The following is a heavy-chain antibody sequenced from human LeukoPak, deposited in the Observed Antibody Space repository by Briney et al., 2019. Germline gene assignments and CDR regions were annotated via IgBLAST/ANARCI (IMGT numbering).Heavy chain of an antibody. CDR3: ACRDLTSTWSFP. CDR1: GFSFTSYW. CDR2: IYPGDLRV. J-gene: IGHJ5*02. V-gene: IGHV5-51*01. D-gene: IGHD6-13*01. Sequence: GESLKISCQGFGFSFTSYWIGWVRQVPGKGLEWMGVIYPGDLRVRYNPSFQGQVTISVDKSINTAYLQWVSLRASDSAMYYCACRDLTSTWSFPWGQGTLVTVSS.